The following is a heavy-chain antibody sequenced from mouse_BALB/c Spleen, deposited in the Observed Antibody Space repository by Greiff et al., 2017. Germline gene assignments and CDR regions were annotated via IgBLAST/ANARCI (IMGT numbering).Heavy chain of an antibody. CDR2: IDPANGNT. D-gene: IGHD2-4*01. CDR1: GFNIKDTY. J-gene: IGHJ2*01. Sequence: VQLKQSGAELVKPGASVKLSCTASGFNIKDTYMHWVKQRPEQGLEWIGRIDPANGNTKYDPKFQGKATITADTSSSTAYMQISSLTSEDSAVYFGVRSGDYDVGLFDYWGQGTTLTVSS. CDR3: VRSGDYDVGLFDY. V-gene: IGHV14-3*02.